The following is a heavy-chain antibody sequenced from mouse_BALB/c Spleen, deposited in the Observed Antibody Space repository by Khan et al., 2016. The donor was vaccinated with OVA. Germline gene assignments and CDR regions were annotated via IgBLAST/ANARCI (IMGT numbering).Heavy chain of an antibody. Sequence: VELVESGAELVRPGASVKMSCKASGYTFTSYTMHWVKQRPGQGLEWIGSINPCSGYTTYTQKFKDKATLSADKSSSTAYMQLSSLTSEDSVVYYCARRLERWGQGTTLTVSS. V-gene: IGHV1-4*01. CDR1: GYTFTSYT. J-gene: IGHJ2*01. D-gene: IGHD3-2*02. CDR2: INPCSGYT. CDR3: ARRLER.